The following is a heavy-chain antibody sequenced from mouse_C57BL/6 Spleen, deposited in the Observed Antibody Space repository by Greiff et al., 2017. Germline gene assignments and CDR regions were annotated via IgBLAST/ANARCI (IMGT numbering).Heavy chain of an antibody. CDR2: IYPGSGST. CDR3: ATHDYDGGNYYAMDY. J-gene: IGHJ4*01. CDR1: GYTFTSYW. Sequence: QVQLKQPGAELVKPGASVKMSCKASGYTFTSYWITWVKQRPGQGLEWIGDIYPGSGSTNNNEKFKSKATLTVDTSSSTAYMQLSSLTSEDSAVYYCATHDYDGGNYYAMDYWGQGTSVTVSS. V-gene: IGHV1-55*01. D-gene: IGHD2-4*01.